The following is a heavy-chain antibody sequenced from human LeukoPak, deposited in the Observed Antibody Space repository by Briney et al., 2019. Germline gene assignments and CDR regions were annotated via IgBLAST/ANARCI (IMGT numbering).Heavy chain of an antibody. V-gene: IGHV3-48*03. CDR3: ATKVAGTSHSSY. CDR2: ISDSGSHT. Sequence: PGGSLRLSCAASGLIFSGYEMNWVRQAPGKGLEWVSYISDSGSHTLYADSVEGRFTISRDNAKNSLYLQMNSLRAEDTAVYYCATKVAGTSHSSYWGQGTLVTVSS. CDR1: GLIFSGYE. D-gene: IGHD6-19*01. J-gene: IGHJ4*02.